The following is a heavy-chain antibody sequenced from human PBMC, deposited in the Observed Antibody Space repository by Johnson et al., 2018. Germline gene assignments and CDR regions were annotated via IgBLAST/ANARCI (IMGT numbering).Heavy chain of an antibody. J-gene: IGHJ6*03. CDR2: ISWNSGTI. CDR1: GFTFDDYA. Sequence: EVQLVESGGGSVKPGRSLRLSCAASGFTFDDYAMHWVRQAPGKGLAWVSGISWNSGTIAYADSVKGRFTISRDNAKNSLYLQMNSLRAEDTALYYCAKDKVTGGTYSEPRGSYYYDYYMDVWGKGTTVTVSS. V-gene: IGHV3-9*01. D-gene: IGHD1-26*01. CDR3: AKDKVTGGTYSEPRGSYYYDYYMDV.